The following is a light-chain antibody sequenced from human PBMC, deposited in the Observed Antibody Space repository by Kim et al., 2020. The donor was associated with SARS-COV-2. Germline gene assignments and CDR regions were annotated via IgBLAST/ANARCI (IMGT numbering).Light chain of an antibody. CDR2: EVS. CDR1: SSDVGGYNY. J-gene: IGLJ2*01. CDR3: SSYAGSNNVV. V-gene: IGLV2-8*01. Sequence: QSALTQPPSESGSPGQSVTISCTGTSSDVGGYNYVSWYQQNPGKAPKLMIYEVSKRPSGVPDRFSGSKSGNTASLTVSGLQAEDEADYYCSSYAGSNNVVFGGGTQLTVL.